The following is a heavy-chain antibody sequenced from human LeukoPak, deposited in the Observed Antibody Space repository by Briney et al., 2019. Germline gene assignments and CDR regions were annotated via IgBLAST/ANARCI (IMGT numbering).Heavy chain of an antibody. D-gene: IGHD3/OR15-3a*01. J-gene: IGHJ4*02. CDR1: GFTFSSYW. V-gene: IGHV3-74*01. CDR3: ERNPTRVMFFDY. Sequence: PGGSLRLSCAASGFTFSSYWMHWVRQAPGKGLVWVSRINSDGSSTSYADSVKGRFTISRDNAKNTLYLQMNSLRAEDTAVYYCERNPTRVMFFDYGGRETLATVSS. CDR2: INSDGSST.